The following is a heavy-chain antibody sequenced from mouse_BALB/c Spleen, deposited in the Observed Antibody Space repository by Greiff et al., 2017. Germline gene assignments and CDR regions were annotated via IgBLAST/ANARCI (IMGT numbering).Heavy chain of an antibody. CDR1: GFTFSNYW. D-gene: IGHD4-1*01. J-gene: IGHJ1*01. CDR3: TRDWDDWYFDV. Sequence: EVQGVESGGGLVQPGGSMKLSCVASGFTFSNYWMNWVRQSPEKGLEWVAEIRLKSNNYATHYAESVKGRFTISRDDSKSSVYLQMNNLRAEDTGIYYCTRDWDDWYFDVWGAGTTVTVSS. V-gene: IGHV6-6*02. CDR2: IRLKSNNYAT.